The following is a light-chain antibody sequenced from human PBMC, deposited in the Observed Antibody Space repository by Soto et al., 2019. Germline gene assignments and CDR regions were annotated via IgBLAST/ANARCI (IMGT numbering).Light chain of an antibody. J-gene: IGKJ4*01. V-gene: IGKV3-15*01. CDR1: QSVGTY. CDR3: QHYNNWPPLT. CDR2: GAS. Sequence: IVLTQSPATLSLSPGERASLSCRASQSVGTYLAWYQQKPGQAPRLLIYGASTRAPDIPARFSGSGSGTEFTLTISSLQSADFAVYYCQHYNNWPPLTFGGGTKVDI.